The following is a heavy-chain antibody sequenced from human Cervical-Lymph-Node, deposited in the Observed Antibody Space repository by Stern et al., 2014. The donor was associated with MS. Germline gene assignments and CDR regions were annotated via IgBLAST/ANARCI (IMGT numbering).Heavy chain of an antibody. CDR1: GYTFTVYF. J-gene: IGHJ5*02. Sequence: VQLVQSGAEVKKPGASMKVSCKASGYTFTVYFIHWVRQAPGQGLEWMGRFNPDSGGTSYAQKFQGRVTMTRDTSITAAYMELSSLIYDDTAMYYCARGGGTYGSWFDPWGQGTLVTVSS. D-gene: IGHD1-26*01. V-gene: IGHV1-2*06. CDR3: ARGGGTYGSWFDP. CDR2: FNPDSGGT.